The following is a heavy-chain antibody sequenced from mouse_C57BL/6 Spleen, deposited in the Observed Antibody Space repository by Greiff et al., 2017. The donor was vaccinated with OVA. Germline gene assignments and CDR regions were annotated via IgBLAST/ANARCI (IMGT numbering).Heavy chain of an antibody. CDR2: ISSGGSYT. CDR1: GFTFSSYG. CDR3: AREGTVV. Sequence: EVHLVESGGDLVKPGGSLKLSCAASGFTFSSYGMSWVRQTPDKRLEWVATISSGGSYTYYPDSVKGRFTISRDNAKNTLYLQMSSLKSEDTAMYYCAREGTVVRGQGTSVTVSS. J-gene: IGHJ4*01. V-gene: IGHV5-6*01. D-gene: IGHD1-1*01.